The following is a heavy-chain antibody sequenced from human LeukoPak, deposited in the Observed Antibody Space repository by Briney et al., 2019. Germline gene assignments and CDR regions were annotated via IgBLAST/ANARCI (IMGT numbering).Heavy chain of an antibody. Sequence: PSETLSLTCTVSGGSISSSSYYWGWIRQPPGKGLEWIGSIYYSGSTYYNPSLKSRVTISVDTSKNQFSLKLSSVTAADTAMYYCASPLSYGDPGGDAFDIWGQGAMVTVSS. CDR3: ASPLSYGDPGGDAFDI. CDR1: GGSISSSSYY. J-gene: IGHJ3*02. D-gene: IGHD4-17*01. CDR2: IYYSGST. V-gene: IGHV4-39*01.